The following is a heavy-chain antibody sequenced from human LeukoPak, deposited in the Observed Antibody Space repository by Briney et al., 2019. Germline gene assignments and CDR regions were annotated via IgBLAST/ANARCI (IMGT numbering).Heavy chain of an antibody. D-gene: IGHD3-10*02. V-gene: IGHV3-20*04. J-gene: IGHJ3*01. CDR1: GFSFDDYG. CDR3: ARNVPGGDDV. Sequence: GGSLRLSCAASGFSFDDYGMSWVRQAPGRGLEWVSTINWNGGSSDYADSVKGRFTISRDNAKKSLYLQMNSLRAEDTAVYSCARNVPGGDDVWGLGTMVTVSS. CDR2: INWNGGSS.